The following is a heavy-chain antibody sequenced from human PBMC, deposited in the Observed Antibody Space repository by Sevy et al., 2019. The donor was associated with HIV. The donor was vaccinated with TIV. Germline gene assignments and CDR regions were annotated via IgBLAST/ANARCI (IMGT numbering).Heavy chain of an antibody. Sequence: SETLSLTCAVSGYSISSGYYWGWIRQPPGKGLEWIGSIYHSGSTYYNPSLKSRVTISVDTSKNQFSLKLSSVTAADTAVYYCARVGRRGYDSSGPKNWFDPWGQGTLVTVSS. J-gene: IGHJ5*02. D-gene: IGHD3-22*01. V-gene: IGHV4-38-2*01. CDR1: GYSISSGYY. CDR2: IYHSGST. CDR3: ARVGRRGYDSSGPKNWFDP.